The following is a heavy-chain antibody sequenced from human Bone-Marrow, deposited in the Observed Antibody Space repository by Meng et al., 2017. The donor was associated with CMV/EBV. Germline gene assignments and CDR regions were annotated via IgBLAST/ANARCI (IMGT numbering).Heavy chain of an antibody. CDR2: ISTYNGHT. J-gene: IGHJ4*02. Sequence: ASVKVSCKASGYTFTNFGISWVRQASGQGLEWMGWISTYNGHTLYAQNVQGRVALTTDTSTSTAYMEVRSLTSDDTAVYYCARDGRRIPFHYRGDNFDYWGQGTLVTVSS. D-gene: IGHD2-15*01. V-gene: IGHV1-18*01. CDR3: ARDGRRIPFHYRGDNFDY. CDR1: GYTFTNFG.